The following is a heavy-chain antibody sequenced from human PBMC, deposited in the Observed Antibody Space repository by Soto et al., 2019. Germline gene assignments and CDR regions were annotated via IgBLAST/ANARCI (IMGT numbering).Heavy chain of an antibody. CDR2: INHSGST. Sequence: PSETLSLTCAVYGGSFSGYYWSWIRQPPGKGLEWIGEINHSGSTNYNPSLKSRVTISVDTSKNQFSLKLSSVTAADTAVYYCARRGGITMVRGVIRGYYYYYMDVWGKGTTVTVSS. J-gene: IGHJ6*03. CDR3: ARRGGITMVRGVIRGYYYYYMDV. CDR1: GGSFSGYY. V-gene: IGHV4-34*01. D-gene: IGHD3-10*01.